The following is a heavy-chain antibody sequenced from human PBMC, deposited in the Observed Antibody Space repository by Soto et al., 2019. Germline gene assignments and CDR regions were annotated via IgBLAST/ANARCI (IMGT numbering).Heavy chain of an antibody. J-gene: IGHJ5*02. V-gene: IGHV1-8*01. CDR3: ASCVLTVNYEHDWVGT. CDR1: GYTFTRFY. Sequence: ASVKVSCKTSGYTFTRFYIHWVRQATGQRLEWMGWVNPHSGNTGLAQKFQGRVTMTTNTSISTAYMKLSSLISEDTAVYYCASCVLTVNYEHDWVGTWGQGTLVTVSS. CDR2: VNPHSGNT. D-gene: IGHD4-4*01.